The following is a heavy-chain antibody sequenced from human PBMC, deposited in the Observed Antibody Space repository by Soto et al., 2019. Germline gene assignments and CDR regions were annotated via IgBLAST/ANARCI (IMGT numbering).Heavy chain of an antibody. CDR2: IIPIFGTA. Sequence: QVPLVQSGAEVKKPGSSVKVSCKASGGTFSSYAISWVRQAPGQGLEWMGGIIPIFGTANYAQTFQGRVTITADDSTSPAYMELSSLRSEDTAVYYCALLLWFGELSYFDYWGQGTLVTVSS. CDR3: ALLLWFGELSYFDY. V-gene: IGHV1-69*01. D-gene: IGHD3-10*01. J-gene: IGHJ4*02. CDR1: GGTFSSYA.